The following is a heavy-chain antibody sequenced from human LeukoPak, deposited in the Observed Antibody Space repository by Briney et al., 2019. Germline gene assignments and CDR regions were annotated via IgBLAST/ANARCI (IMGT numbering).Heavy chain of an antibody. D-gene: IGHD1-1*01. J-gene: IGHJ6*02. CDR3: ARATTSMDG. V-gene: IGHV4-59*01. Sequence: PSETLSLTCTVSGGSISSYYWSWIRQPPGKGLEWIGYIYYSGSTNYNPPLKSRVTISVDTSKNQFSLKLSSVTAADTAVYYCARATTSMDGWGQGTTVTVSS. CDR1: GGSISSYY. CDR2: IYYSGST.